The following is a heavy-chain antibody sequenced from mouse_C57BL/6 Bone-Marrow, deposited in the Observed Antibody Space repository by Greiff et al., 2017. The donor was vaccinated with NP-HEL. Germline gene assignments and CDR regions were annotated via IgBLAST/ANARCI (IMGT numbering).Heavy chain of an antibody. CDR2: IYPGDGDT. D-gene: IGHD1-1*01. CDR1: GYAFSSSW. Sequence: VKLQESGPELVKPGASVKISCKASGYAFSSSWMNWVKQRPGKGLEWIGRIYPGDGDTNYNGKFKGKATLTADKSSSTAYMQLSSLTSEDSAVYFCARRGFSYGSSYRYFDVWGTGTTVTVSS. CDR3: ARRGFSYGSSYRYFDV. V-gene: IGHV1-82*01. J-gene: IGHJ1*03.